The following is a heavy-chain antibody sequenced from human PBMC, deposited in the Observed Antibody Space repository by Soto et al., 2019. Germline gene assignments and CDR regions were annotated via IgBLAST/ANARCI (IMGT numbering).Heavy chain of an antibody. J-gene: IGHJ4*02. CDR1: GGSISSYY. CDR3: AREWGSYPDY. Sequence: QVQLQESGPGLVKPSETLSLTCTVSGGSISSYYWSWIRQPPGKGLEWIGYIDYSGSTNYNPSLKSRVTISVDTSKNQFSLKLSSVTAADTAVYYCAREWGSYPDYRGQGTLVTVSS. V-gene: IGHV4-59*01. CDR2: IDYSGST. D-gene: IGHD1-26*01.